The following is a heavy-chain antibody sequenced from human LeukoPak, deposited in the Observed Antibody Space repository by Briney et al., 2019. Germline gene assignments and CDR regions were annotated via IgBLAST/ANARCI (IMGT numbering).Heavy chain of an antibody. V-gene: IGHV3-23*01. J-gene: IGHJ4*02. CDR1: GSTFSSYA. Sequence: GGSLRLSCAASGSTFSSYAMSWVRQAQGKGLEWVSAIRGSGGSTYYADSVKGRFTISRDNSKNTLYLQMNSLRAEDTAVYYCAKALVLAVPTEGSDYWGQRTLVTVCS. CDR3: AKALVLAVPTEGSDY. CDR2: IRGSGGST. D-gene: IGHD6-19*01.